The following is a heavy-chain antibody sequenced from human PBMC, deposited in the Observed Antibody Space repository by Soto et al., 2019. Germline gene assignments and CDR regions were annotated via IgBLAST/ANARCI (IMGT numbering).Heavy chain of an antibody. CDR3: ARKYSDSSGYDFLYGMDC. CDR1: WGAIRRDA. D-gene: IGHD3-22*01. CDR2: IIPIFGTA. J-gene: IGHJ6*02. V-gene: IGHV1-69*01. Sequence: SGTGALNAAWGAIRRDAGSLGRHHPGQGLEWMGGIIPIFGTANYAQKFQGRVTITADESTSTAYMELSSLRSEDTAVYYCARKYSDSSGYDFLYGMDCWGQRTSVTVSS.